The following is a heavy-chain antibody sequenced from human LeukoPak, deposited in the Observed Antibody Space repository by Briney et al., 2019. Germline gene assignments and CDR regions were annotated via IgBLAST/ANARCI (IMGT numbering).Heavy chain of an antibody. V-gene: IGHV3-11*05. D-gene: IGHD3-9*01. CDR3: AREYYDILTGYRTDAFDI. J-gene: IGHJ3*02. CDR2: ISSSTSYK. Sequence: GGSLRLSCAASGFTFSDYYMSWIRQAPGKGLEWVSYISSSTSYKNYVDSVKGRFTISRDNAKNSLLLQMNSLRAEDTAVYYCAREYYDILTGYRTDAFDIWGQGTMVTVSS. CDR1: GFTFSDYY.